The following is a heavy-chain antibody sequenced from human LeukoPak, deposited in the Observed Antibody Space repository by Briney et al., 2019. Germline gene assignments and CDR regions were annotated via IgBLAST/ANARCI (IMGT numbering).Heavy chain of an antibody. CDR2: IYYTGST. D-gene: IGHD1-1*01. V-gene: IGHV4-39*01. J-gene: IGHJ4*02. CDR3: ASPTVN. CDR1: GGSISSSDYY. Sequence: SETLSLTCTVSGGSISSSDYYWGWIRQPPGKGLEWIGSIYYTGSTYYNPSLQSRVSIFVDTSKNQFSLKLSSVTAADTAVYYCASPTVNWGQGTLVTVSS.